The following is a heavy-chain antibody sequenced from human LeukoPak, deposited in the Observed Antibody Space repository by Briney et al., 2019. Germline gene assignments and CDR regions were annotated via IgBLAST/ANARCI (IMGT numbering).Heavy chain of an antibody. CDR1: GGSFSGYY. J-gene: IGHJ4*02. V-gene: IGHV4-34*01. CDR2: IDHSAST. Sequence: SETLSLTCAVYGGSFSGYYWSWIRQPPGKGLEWIGDIDHSASTNYNPSLKSRVTISLDTSQIQFSLNLNSVTAADTAVYYGARGQGDRYSNYFDYWGQGTLVTVSS. CDR3: ARGQGDRYSNYFDY. D-gene: IGHD2-21*02.